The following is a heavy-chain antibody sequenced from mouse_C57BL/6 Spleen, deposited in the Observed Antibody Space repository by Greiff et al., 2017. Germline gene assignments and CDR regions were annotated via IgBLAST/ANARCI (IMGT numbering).Heavy chain of an antibody. V-gene: IGHV5-16*01. CDR2: INYDGSST. Sequence: EVMLVESEGGLVQPGSSMKLSCTASGFTFSDYYMAWVRQVPEKGLEWVANINYDGSSTYYLDSLKSRFIISSDNAKNILYLQMSSLKSEDTATYYCARGYYYGGAMDYWGQGTSVTVSS. J-gene: IGHJ4*01. CDR3: ARGYYYGGAMDY. CDR1: GFTFSDYY. D-gene: IGHD1-1*01.